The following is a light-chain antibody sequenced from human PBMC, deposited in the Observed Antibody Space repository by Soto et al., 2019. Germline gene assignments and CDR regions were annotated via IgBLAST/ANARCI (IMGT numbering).Light chain of an antibody. CDR3: CSRGGVSPTYV. V-gene: IGLV2-23*02. J-gene: IGLJ1*01. CDR2: EVT. Sequence: QSALTQPASVTGSPGQSIAISCTGTNSDDGSFNAVSWYQQDPGKAPKLIIYEVTKRPSGVSDRFSGSKSGNTASLTISGLRAEDEADYHCCSRGGVSPTYVFGTGTKVTVL. CDR1: NSDDGSFNA.